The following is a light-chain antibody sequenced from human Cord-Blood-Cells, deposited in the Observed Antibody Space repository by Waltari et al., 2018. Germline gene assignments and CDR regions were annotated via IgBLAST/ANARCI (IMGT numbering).Light chain of an antibody. CDR2: DVS. Sequence: QSALTQPASVSGSPGQSITISCPGTSSDVGGYTFVSLYQQHPGKAPKLMIYDVSNRPSGVSNRFSGSKSGNTASLTISGLQAEDEADYYCSSYTSSSTLGVFGGGTKLTVL. CDR1: SSDVGGYTF. V-gene: IGLV2-14*01. J-gene: IGLJ3*02. CDR3: SSYTSSSTLGV.